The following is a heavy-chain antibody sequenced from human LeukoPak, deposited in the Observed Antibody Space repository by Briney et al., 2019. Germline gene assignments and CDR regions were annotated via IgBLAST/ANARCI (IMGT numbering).Heavy chain of an antibody. J-gene: IGHJ4*02. D-gene: IGHD5-24*01. CDR2: ISSSSSYI. V-gene: IGHV3-21*01. CDR3: ARDGYNYFDY. Sequence: GGSLRLSCAASGFTVSSYGMNWVRQAPGKGLEWVSSISSSSSYIYYADSVKGRFTISRDNAKNSLYLQMNSLRAEDTAVYYCARDGYNYFDYWGQGTLVTVSS. CDR1: GFTVSSYG.